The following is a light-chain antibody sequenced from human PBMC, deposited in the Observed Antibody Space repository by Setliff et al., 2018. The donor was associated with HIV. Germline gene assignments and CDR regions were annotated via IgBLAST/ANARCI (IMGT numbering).Light chain of an antibody. J-gene: IGLJ1*01. CDR1: SSNIGAGYE. Sequence: QSVLTQPPSVSGAPGQRVTISCTGSSSNIGAGYEVHWYQQLPGTAPKLLIYDNSNRPSGVPDRFSGSKSGTSASLAITGLQAEDEADYYCQSYDSSLSGYVFGTGTKVTVL. V-gene: IGLV1-40*01. CDR3: QSYDSSLSGYV. CDR2: DNS.